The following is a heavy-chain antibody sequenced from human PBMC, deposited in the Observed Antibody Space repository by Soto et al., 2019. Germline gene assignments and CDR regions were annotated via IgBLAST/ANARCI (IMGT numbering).Heavy chain of an antibody. CDR3: AREQQTTSLKGSGAFDI. CDR2: IIPIFGTA. J-gene: IGHJ3*02. V-gene: IGHV1-69*13. Sequence: SVKVSCKASGGTFSSYAISWVRQAPGQGLEWMGGIIPIFGTANYAQKFQGRVTITADESTSTAYMELSSLRSEDTAVYYCAREQQTTSLKGSGAFDIWGQGTTGTVS. D-gene: IGHD1-7*01. CDR1: GGTFSSYA.